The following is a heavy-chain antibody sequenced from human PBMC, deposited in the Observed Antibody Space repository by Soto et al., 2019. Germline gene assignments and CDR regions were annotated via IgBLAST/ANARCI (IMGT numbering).Heavy chain of an antibody. CDR2: ISYDGNNK. J-gene: IGHJ6*02. D-gene: IGHD1-1*01. CDR3: VRQQQSHMDV. V-gene: IGHV3-30*03. Sequence: GGSLRLSCAASGFAVSYFDMHWVRQAPGKGLEWVALISYDGNNKYYADSVKGRFTISRDISKNTLYVQMTSLRAEDTAVYYCVRQQQSHMDVLGHGTTVTVSS. CDR1: GFAVSYFD.